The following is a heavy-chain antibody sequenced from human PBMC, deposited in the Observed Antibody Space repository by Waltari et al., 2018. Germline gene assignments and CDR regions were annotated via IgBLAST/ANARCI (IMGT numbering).Heavy chain of an antibody. D-gene: IGHD3-10*01. CDR2: IIPIFGTA. J-gene: IGHJ4*02. CDR3: ARDRSFGITMVQGVEYYFDY. CDR1: GGTFSSYA. V-gene: IGHV1-69*08. Sequence: QVQLVQSGAEVKKPGSSVKVSCKASGGTFSSYAISWVRQAPGQGLEWMGRIIPIFGTANYAQKFQGRVTITADKSTSTAYMELSSLRSEDTAVYYCARDRSFGITMVQGVEYYFDYWGQGTLVTVSS.